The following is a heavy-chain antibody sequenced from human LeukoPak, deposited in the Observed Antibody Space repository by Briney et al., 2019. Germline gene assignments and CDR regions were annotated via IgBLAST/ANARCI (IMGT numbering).Heavy chain of an antibody. V-gene: IGHV3-33*08. CDR1: GFTFSSYA. J-gene: IGHJ4*02. Sequence: GGSLRLSCAASGFTFSSYALHWVRQAPGKGLEWVAVIWYDGSNKYYADSVKGRFTISRDNSKNTLYLQMNSLRAEDTAVYYCARNQGWGYYFDYWGQGTLVTVSS. CDR3: ARNQGWGYYFDY. D-gene: IGHD3-16*01. CDR2: IWYDGSNK.